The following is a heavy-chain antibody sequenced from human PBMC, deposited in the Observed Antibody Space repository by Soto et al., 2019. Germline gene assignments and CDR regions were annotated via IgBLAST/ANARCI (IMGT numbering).Heavy chain of an antibody. Sequence: EVQLVESGGDLVQPGGSLRLSCAASGFTVSNNYMTWVRQAPGKGLEWVSLIYVGGYTYYADSVKGRFTISRDNSKNTLYLQNNRPGAQGPAVYYCAVYAPRHWFDSWGQGTLVTVSS. D-gene: IGHD6-6*01. CDR2: IYVGGYT. V-gene: IGHV3-66*01. CDR3: AVYAPRHWFDS. J-gene: IGHJ5*01. CDR1: GFTVSNNY.